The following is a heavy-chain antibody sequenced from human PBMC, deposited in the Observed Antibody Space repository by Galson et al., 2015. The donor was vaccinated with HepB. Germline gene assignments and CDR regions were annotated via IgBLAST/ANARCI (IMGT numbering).Heavy chain of an antibody. CDR1: GYTFTDYY. D-gene: IGHD2-8*02. CDR3: ATHPQEYCTGGVCYTGGDY. V-gene: IGHV1-69-2*01. J-gene: IGHJ4*02. Sequence: VKVSCKVSGYTFTDYYMHWVQQAPGKGLEWMGLVDPEDGETIYAEKFQGRVTITADTSTDTAYMELSSLRSEDTAVYYCATHPQEYCTGGVCYTGGDYWGQGTLVTVSS. CDR2: VDPEDGET.